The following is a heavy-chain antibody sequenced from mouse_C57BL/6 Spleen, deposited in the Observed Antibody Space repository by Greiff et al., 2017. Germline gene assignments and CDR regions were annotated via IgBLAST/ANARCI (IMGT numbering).Heavy chain of an antibody. V-gene: IGHV1-72*01. J-gene: IGHJ3*01. CDR2: IDPNSGGT. CDR3: ARPNYYGSSYGFAY. Sequence: QVQLQQPGAELVKPGASVQLSCKASVYTFTSYWMHWVKQRPGRGLEWIGRIDPNSGGTKYNEKFKSKATLTVDKPSSTAYMQLSSLTSEDSAVYYCARPNYYGSSYGFAYWGQGALVTVSA. D-gene: IGHD1-1*01. CDR1: VYTFTSYW.